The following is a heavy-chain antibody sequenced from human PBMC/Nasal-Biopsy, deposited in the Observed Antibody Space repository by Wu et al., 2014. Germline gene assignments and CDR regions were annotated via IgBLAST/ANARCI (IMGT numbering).Heavy chain of an antibody. Sequence: TLSLTCTVSGGSISSGSYYWSWIRQPAGKGLEWIGYIYYSGSTYYNPSLKSRVTISVDTSKNQFSLKLSSVTAADTAVYYCARGREYYYDSSGYVDYWGQGTPGHRLL. CDR3: ARGREYYYDSSGYVDY. D-gene: IGHD3-22*01. CDR1: GGSISSGSYY. V-gene: IGHV4-31*03. J-gene: IGHJ4*02. CDR2: IYYSGST.